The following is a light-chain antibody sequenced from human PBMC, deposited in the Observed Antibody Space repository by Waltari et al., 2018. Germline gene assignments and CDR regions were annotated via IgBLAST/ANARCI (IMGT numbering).Light chain of an antibody. CDR2: YDS. V-gene: IGLV3-21*01. Sequence: SYVLTQAPSVSVAPGETARITCGGNNIADKNVHWYQQKPGQAPVLVIFYDSDRPSGIPERFSGSNAGNTATLTISRAEAGDEADYYCQVWETSIDLSVFGTGTKVTVL. CDR3: QVWETSIDLSV. CDR1: NIADKN. J-gene: IGLJ1*01.